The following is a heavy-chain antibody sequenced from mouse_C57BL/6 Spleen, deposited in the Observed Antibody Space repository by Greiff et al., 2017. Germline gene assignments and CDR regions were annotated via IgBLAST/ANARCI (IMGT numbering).Heavy chain of an antibody. J-gene: IGHJ2*01. CDR2: IDPANGNT. Sequence: VQLKESVAELVRPGASVKLSCTASGFTIKNTYMHWVKQRPEQGLEWIGRIDPANGNTKYAPKFQGKATITADTSSNTAYLQLSSLTSEDTAIYYCARDEDFDYWGQGTTLTVSS. V-gene: IGHV14-3*01. CDR1: GFTIKNTY. CDR3: ARDEDFDY.